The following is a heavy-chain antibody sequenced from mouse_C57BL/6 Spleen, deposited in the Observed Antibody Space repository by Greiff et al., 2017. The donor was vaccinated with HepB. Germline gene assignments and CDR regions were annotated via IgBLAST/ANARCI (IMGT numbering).Heavy chain of an antibody. J-gene: IGHJ1*03. V-gene: IGHV1-81*01. CDR2: IYPRSGNT. CDR1: GYTFTSYG. D-gene: IGHD1-1*01. Sequence: QVQLKESGAELARPGASVKLSCKASGYTFTSYGISWVKQRTGQGLEWIGEIYPRSGNTYYTEKFKGKATLTADKSSSTAYMELSSLTSEDSAVYFCARLDTTVYGYLDGWGTGTTVTVSS. CDR3: ARLDTTVYGYLDG.